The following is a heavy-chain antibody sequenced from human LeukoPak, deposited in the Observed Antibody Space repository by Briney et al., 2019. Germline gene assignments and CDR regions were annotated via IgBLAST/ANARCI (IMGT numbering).Heavy chain of an antibody. J-gene: IGHJ4*02. CDR3: ARVAVAGTPDY. CDR2: ISRSGNTI. D-gene: IGHD6-19*01. Sequence: GGSLILSCVASGFIFSSYEMNGVRQAPGKGLEWVSYISRSGNTIFYADSVKGRFTISRDNARNSLYLQMNSLRAEDTAAYYCARVAVAGTPDYWGQGTQVTVSS. V-gene: IGHV3-48*03. CDR1: GFIFSSYE.